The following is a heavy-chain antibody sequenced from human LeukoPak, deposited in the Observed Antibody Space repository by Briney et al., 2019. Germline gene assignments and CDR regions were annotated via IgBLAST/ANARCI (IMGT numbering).Heavy chain of an antibody. Sequence: ASVKVSCKASGYTFTSYDINGVRQATGQGLKWMGWMNPNSGNTGYAQKFQGRVTMTRNTSISTAYMELSSLRSEDTAVYYCARHRRSNNWFDPWGQGTLVTVSS. CDR3: ARHRRSNNWFDP. V-gene: IGHV1-8*01. CDR2: MNPNSGNT. J-gene: IGHJ5*02. D-gene: IGHD1-14*01. CDR1: GYTFTSYD.